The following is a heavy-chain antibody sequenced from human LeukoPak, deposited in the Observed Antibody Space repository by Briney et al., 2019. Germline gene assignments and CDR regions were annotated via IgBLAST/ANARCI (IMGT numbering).Heavy chain of an antibody. V-gene: IGHV3-7*01. Sequence: GGSLRLSCAASGFTFSSYAMSWVRQAPGKGLEWVANIKQDGSEKYYVDSVKGRFTISRDNAKNSLYLQMNSLRAEDTAVYYCARVKYYASDYWGQGTLVTVSS. J-gene: IGHJ4*02. D-gene: IGHD1-26*01. CDR3: ARVKYYASDY. CDR2: IKQDGSEK. CDR1: GFTFSSYA.